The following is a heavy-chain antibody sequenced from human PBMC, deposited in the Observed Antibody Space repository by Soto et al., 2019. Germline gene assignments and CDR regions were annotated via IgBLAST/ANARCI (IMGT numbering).Heavy chain of an antibody. CDR3: ARSIRPGIAAAGPFDY. D-gene: IGHD6-13*01. V-gene: IGHV1-2*04. Sequence: EASVKVSCKASGYTFTSYYMHWVRQAPGQGLEWMGWINPNSGGTNYAQKFQGWVTMTRDTSISTAYMELSSLRSEDTAVYYCARSIRPGIAAAGPFDYWGQGTLVTVSS. J-gene: IGHJ4*02. CDR2: INPNSGGT. CDR1: GYTFTSYY.